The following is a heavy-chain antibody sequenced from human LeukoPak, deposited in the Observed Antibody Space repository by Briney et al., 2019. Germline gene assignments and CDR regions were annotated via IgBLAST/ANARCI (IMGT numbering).Heavy chain of an antibody. V-gene: IGHV1-69*05. CDR2: IIPMFGGA. CDR3: ARVLRYASPYFDY. Sequence: GASVKVSCKGSGDPISSYGINWVRQAPGQGLEWMGGIIPMFGGAKYAQKFQGRVTITTDESTTTVYMELSSLRSEDTAVYYCARVLRYASPYFDYWGQGTLVTVSS. D-gene: IGHD3-9*01. J-gene: IGHJ4*02. CDR1: GDPISSYG.